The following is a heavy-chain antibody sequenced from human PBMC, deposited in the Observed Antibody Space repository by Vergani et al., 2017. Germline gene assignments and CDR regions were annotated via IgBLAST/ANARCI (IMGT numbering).Heavy chain of an antibody. CDR3: ARSIGSCTSGSCRPYYFDL. V-gene: IGHV1-46*02. CDR2: VNFVTGAA. Sequence: QVHLVQSGAAVKKPGASAKVSCTASGYIFKNYYMHWLRLAPGQGFQWMGVVNFVTGAATSPQKFEGRITMTRDTSTATFYMDLSSLKYEDTAIYYCARSIGSCTSGSCRPYYFDLWGQGTLVTVSS. D-gene: IGHD2-15*01. J-gene: IGHJ4*02. CDR1: GYIFKNYY.